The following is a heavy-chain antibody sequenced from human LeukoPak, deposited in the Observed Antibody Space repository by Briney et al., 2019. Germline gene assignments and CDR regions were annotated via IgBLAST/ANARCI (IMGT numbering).Heavy chain of an antibody. CDR1: GFTFSSYA. D-gene: IGHD2-2*01. V-gene: IGHV3-23*01. Sequence: GGSLRLSCAASGFTFSSYAMSWVRQAPGEGLEWVSAIRGSGGSTYYADSVKGRFTISRDNSKNTLYLQMNSLRAEATAVYYCGVPAAITPIDYWGQGTLVTVSS. CDR2: IRGSGGST. J-gene: IGHJ4*02. CDR3: GVPAAITPIDY.